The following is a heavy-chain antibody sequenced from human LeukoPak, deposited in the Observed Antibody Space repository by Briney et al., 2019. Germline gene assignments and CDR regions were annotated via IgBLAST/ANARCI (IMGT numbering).Heavy chain of an antibody. CDR3: VRGYSGYDLDY. Sequence: GGSLRLSCAASGFTFSSYGMHWVRQAPGKGLEWVAVIWYDGSNKYYADSVKGRFTISRDNAKNTLYVQMNSLRAEDTAVYYCVRGYSGYDLDYWGQGTLVTVSS. J-gene: IGHJ4*02. V-gene: IGHV3-33*01. CDR2: IWYDGSNK. D-gene: IGHD5-12*01. CDR1: GFTFSSYG.